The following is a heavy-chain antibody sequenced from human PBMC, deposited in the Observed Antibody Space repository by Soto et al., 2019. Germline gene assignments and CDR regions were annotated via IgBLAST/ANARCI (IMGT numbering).Heavy chain of an antibody. J-gene: IGHJ4*02. V-gene: IGHV4-4*02. CDR3: AREGDTSRFFDY. D-gene: IGHD6-13*01. CDR2: IYHSGST. Sequence: SETLSLTCAVSGGSISSSNRWSWVRQPPGKGLEWIGEIYHSGSTNYNPSLKSRVTISVDRSKNQFSLKVSSVTAADTAVYYCAREGDTSRFFDYWGQGSLVTVS. CDR1: GGSISSSNR.